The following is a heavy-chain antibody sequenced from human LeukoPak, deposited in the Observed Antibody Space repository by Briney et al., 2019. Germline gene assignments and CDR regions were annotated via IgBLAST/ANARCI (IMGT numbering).Heavy chain of an antibody. J-gene: IGHJ4*02. Sequence: PSETLSLTCAVYGGSFSGYYWSWIRQPPGKGLEWIGEINHSGSTNYNPSLKSRVTISVDTSKKQFSLKLNSVTAADTAVYYCVTYYFDSSGPKKNYWGQGTLVTVSS. D-gene: IGHD3-22*01. CDR1: GGSFSGYY. CDR3: VTYYFDSSGPKKNY. CDR2: INHSGST. V-gene: IGHV4-34*01.